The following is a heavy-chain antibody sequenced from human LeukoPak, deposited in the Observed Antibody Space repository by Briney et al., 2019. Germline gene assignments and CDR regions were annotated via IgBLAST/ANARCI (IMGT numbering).Heavy chain of an antibody. CDR1: GYTFTSYD. CDR3: ARFSSGPVYYYYYGMDV. V-gene: IGHV1-8*01. Sequence: GASVTVSCKASGYTFTSYDINWVRQATGQGLEWMGWMNPNSGNTGYAQKFQGRVTMTRNTSISTAYMELSSLRSEDTAVYYCARFSSGPVYYYYYGMDVWGQGTTVTVSS. D-gene: IGHD6-19*01. J-gene: IGHJ6*02. CDR2: MNPNSGNT.